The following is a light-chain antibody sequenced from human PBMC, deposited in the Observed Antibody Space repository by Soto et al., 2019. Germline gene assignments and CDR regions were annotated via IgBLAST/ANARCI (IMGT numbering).Light chain of an antibody. CDR1: QSINSY. CDR3: QQSFSTPRT. J-gene: IGKJ1*01. Sequence: DIQMTQSPSSQSASVGDRVTITCRASQSINSYLNWYQQKPGKAPKLLIYAASSLQSWVPSRFIGSVSETDFTLTITSLQPDDFATYYCQQSFSTPRTFGQGTRVDI. CDR2: AAS. V-gene: IGKV1-39*01.